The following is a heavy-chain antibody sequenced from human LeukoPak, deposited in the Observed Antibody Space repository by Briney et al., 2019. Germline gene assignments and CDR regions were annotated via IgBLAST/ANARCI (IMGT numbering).Heavy chain of an antibody. CDR2: IYYSGST. V-gene: IGHV4-39*01. J-gene: IGHJ4*02. CDR1: GGSISSSSYY. CDR3: ARYYGSGSYYPYYFDY. D-gene: IGHD3-10*01. Sequence: PSETPSLTCAVSGGSISSSSYYWGWIRQPPGKGLEWIGSIYYSGSTYYNPSLKSRVTISVDTSKNQFSLKLSSVTAADTAVYYCARYYGSGSYYPYYFDYWGQGTLVTVSS.